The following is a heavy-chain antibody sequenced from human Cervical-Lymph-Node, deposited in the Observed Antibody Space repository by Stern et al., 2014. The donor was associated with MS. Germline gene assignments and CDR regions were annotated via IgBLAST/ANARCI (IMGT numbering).Heavy chain of an antibody. CDR2: IGVGVGNT. D-gene: IGHD3-22*01. CDR1: GFTFTSSA. Sequence: QLVQSGPEVKKPGTSVKVSCKASGFTFTSSAVQWVRQARGQRLAWIGGIGVGVGNTNYAQKFQERVTITRDMSTSTAYMELSSLRSEDTAVYYCAAINDYYDSSGYDAFDIWGQGTMVTVSS. J-gene: IGHJ3*02. CDR3: AAINDYYDSSGYDAFDI. V-gene: IGHV1-58*01.